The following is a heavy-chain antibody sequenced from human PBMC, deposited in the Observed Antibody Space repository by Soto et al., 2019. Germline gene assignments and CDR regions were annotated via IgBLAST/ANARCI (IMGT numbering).Heavy chain of an antibody. Sequence: QVQLVESGGGVVQPGRSLRLSCAASGFTFSSYGMHWVRQAPGKGLEWVAVISYDGSNKYYADSVKGRFTISRDNSKXXLYLQMNSLRAEDTAVYYCAKEADSSGYYADLDYWGQGTLVTVSS. J-gene: IGHJ4*02. D-gene: IGHD3-22*01. V-gene: IGHV3-30*18. CDR1: GFTFSSYG. CDR3: AKEADSSGYYADLDY. CDR2: ISYDGSNK.